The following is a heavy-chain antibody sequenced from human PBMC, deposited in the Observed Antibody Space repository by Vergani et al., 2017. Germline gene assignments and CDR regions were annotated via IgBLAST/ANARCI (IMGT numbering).Heavy chain of an antibody. J-gene: IGHJ4*02. D-gene: IGHD6-25*01. Sequence: EVQLVQSGAEVKKPGESLKISCQISGYSFTNYWIGWVRQMPGKGLEWMGIIHPADSDTRYSPSFQGQVPIPVDKSISTAYLQRSSLRASDNAMYYCARLYGRDRSGRKYFDYLGEGTLVGVSS. V-gene: IGHV5-51*01. CDR1: GYSFTNYW. CDR3: ARLYGRDRSGRKYFDY. CDR2: IHPADSDT.